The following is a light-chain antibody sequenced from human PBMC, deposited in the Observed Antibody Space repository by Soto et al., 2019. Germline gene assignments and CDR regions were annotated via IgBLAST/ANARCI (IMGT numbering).Light chain of an antibody. CDR1: QSISSW. CDR3: QQYDSYAWT. CDR2: DAS. Sequence: IQMTPSPSTLSASVVDRGTITCRASQSISSWLAWYQQKPGKAPKLLIYDASSLESGVPSRFSGIGSGTEFTLTITSLQPDDFATYYCQQYDSYAWTFGPGTKVDI. J-gene: IGKJ1*01. V-gene: IGKV1-5*01.